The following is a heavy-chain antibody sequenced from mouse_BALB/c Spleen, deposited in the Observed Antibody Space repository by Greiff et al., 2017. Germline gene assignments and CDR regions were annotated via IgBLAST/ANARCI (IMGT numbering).Heavy chain of an antibody. CDR1: GFTFSSFG. Sequence: EVHLVESGGGLVQPGGSRKLSCAASGFTFSSFGMHWVRQAPEKGLEWVAYISSGSSTIYYADTVKGRFTISRDNPKNTLFLQMTSLRSEDTAMYYCARDYDEGFDYWGQGTTLTVSS. V-gene: IGHV5-17*02. J-gene: IGHJ2*01. CDR3: ARDYDEGFDY. CDR2: ISSGSSTI. D-gene: IGHD2-4*01.